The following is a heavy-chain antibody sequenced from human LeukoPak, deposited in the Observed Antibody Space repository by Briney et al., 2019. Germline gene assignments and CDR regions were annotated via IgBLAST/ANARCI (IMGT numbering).Heavy chain of an antibody. V-gene: IGHV1-18*01. Sequence: ASVKVSCKASGYTFTSYGISWVRQAPGQGLEWMGWISAYNGNTNYAQKLQGRVTMTTDTSTSTAYMELRSLRSDDTAVYYCARDRRVVPAAIQGSGAFDIWGQGTMVTVSS. CDR3: ARDRRVVPAAIQGSGAFDI. CDR1: GYTFTSYG. D-gene: IGHD2-2*02. J-gene: IGHJ3*02. CDR2: ISAYNGNT.